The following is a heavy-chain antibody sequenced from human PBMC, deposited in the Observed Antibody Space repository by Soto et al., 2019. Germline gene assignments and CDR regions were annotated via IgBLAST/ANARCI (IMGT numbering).Heavy chain of an antibody. CDR1: GGSISSGDYY. Sequence: QVQLQESGPGLVKPSQTLSLTCTVSGGSISSGDYYWSWIRQPPGKGLEWIGYIYYSGSTYYNPSLKSRVTISVDTSKHQFSLKLSSVTAADTAVYYCARDREDGSSSLYFDYWGQGTLVTVSS. V-gene: IGHV4-30-4*01. CDR2: IYYSGST. J-gene: IGHJ4*02. CDR3: ARDREDGSSSLYFDY. D-gene: IGHD6-6*01.